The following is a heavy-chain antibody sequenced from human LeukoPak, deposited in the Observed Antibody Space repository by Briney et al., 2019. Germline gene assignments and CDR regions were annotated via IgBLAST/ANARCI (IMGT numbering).Heavy chain of an antibody. D-gene: IGHD2-8*01. CDR3: ARDSTNCTNGVCYLGY. CDR1: GYTFTSYG. Sequence: ASVEVSCKASGYTFTSYGISWVRQAPGQGLEWMGWISAYNGNTNYAQKLQGRVTMTTDTSTSTAYMELRSLRSDDTAVYYCARDSTNCTNGVCYLGYWGQGTLVTVSS. J-gene: IGHJ4*02. V-gene: IGHV1-18*01. CDR2: ISAYNGNT.